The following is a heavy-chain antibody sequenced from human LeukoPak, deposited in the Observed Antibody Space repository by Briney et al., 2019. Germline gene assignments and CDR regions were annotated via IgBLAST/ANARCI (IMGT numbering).Heavy chain of an antibody. V-gene: IGHV3-48*03. Sequence: GGSLRLSCGASGFXFSRYEINWVRQAPGKGLEWVSYISSSGSTIYYADSVQGRFNISRDNSKNSLYLQMNSLRADDTAVYYCAREPRYSYGLNGMDVWGQGTTVTVSS. CDR2: ISSSGSTI. CDR1: GFXFSRYE. CDR3: AREPRYSYGLNGMDV. J-gene: IGHJ6*02. D-gene: IGHD5-18*01.